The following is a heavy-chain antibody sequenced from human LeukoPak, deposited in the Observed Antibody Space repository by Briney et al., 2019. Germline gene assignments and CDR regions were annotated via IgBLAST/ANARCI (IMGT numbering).Heavy chain of an antibody. CDR2: IYPGDSDT. Sequence: GESLKISCKGSVYSFTSYWIGWVRQMPGKGLEWMGIIYPGDSDTRYSPSFQGQVTISADKSISTAYLQWSSLKASDTAMYYCARQEGYYDSSGYSDYWGQGTLVTVSS. D-gene: IGHD3-22*01. CDR3: ARQEGYYDSSGYSDY. J-gene: IGHJ4*02. V-gene: IGHV5-51*01. CDR1: VYSFTSYW.